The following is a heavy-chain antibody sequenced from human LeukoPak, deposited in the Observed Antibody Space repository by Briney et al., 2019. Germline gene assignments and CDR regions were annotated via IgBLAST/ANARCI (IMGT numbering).Heavy chain of an antibody. V-gene: IGHV3-53*01. J-gene: IGHJ4*02. CDR3: ARGREGSSWYGDY. Sequence: GGSLRLSYAASGFTVSSNYVSWVRQAPGKGLEWVSVIYSGSSTYYADSVKGRFTISRDNSKNTLYLQMNSLRAEDTAVYYCARGREGSSWYGDYWGQGTLVTVSS. D-gene: IGHD6-13*01. CDR2: IYSGSST. CDR1: GFTVSSNY.